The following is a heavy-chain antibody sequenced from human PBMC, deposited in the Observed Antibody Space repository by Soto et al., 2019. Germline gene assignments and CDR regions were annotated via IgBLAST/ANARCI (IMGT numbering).Heavy chain of an antibody. J-gene: IGHJ4*02. V-gene: IGHV1-18*01. CDR2: ISAYSGST. CDR1: GYTFTTYG. CDR3: ARAFPKSSSWPSYFDD. Sequence: QVQLVQSGAEVKKPGASVKVSCKASGYTFTTYGISWVRQAPGQGLEWMGWISAYSGSTKFAQKLQGRVTMPTEPSTTTAYMELRSLTSDDTAVYYCARAFPKSSSWPSYFDDWGQGTLVTVSS. D-gene: IGHD6-13*01.